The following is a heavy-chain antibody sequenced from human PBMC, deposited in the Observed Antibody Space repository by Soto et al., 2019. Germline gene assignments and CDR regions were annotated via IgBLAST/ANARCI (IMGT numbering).Heavy chain of an antibody. CDR1: GYTFTSYG. J-gene: IGHJ3*02. CDR3: ARGTYCSSTSCYAFIPGYSSGWYSYAFDI. V-gene: IGHV1-18*01. Sequence: ASVKVSCKASGYTFTSYGISWVRQAPGQGLEWMGWISAYNGNTNYAQKLQGRVTMTTDTSTSTAYMELRSLRSDDTAVYYGARGTYCSSTSCYAFIPGYSSGWYSYAFDIWGQGTMVTVSS. D-gene: IGHD2-2*01. CDR2: ISAYNGNT.